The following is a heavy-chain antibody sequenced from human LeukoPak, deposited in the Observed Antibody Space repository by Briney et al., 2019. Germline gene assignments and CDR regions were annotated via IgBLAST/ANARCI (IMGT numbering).Heavy chain of an antibody. CDR2: IIPILGIA. CDR3: ATEQLIVVVPAAVIGRSDAFAI. D-gene: IGHD2-2*01. J-gene: IGHJ3*02. Sequence: GASVKVSCKAYGGTFSSYAISWVRQAPGQGLEWMGRIIPILGIANYAQKFQGRVTMTEDTSTDTAYMELSSLRSEDTAVYYCATEQLIVVVPAAVIGRSDAFAIWGQGTMVTVSS. CDR1: GGTFSSYA. V-gene: IGHV1-69*04.